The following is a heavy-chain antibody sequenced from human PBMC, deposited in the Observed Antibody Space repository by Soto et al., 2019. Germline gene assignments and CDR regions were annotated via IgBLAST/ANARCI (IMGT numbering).Heavy chain of an antibody. CDR1: GFTFSSYE. V-gene: IGHV3-48*03. Sequence: QAGGSLRLSCAASGFTFSSYEMNWVRQAPGKGLEWVSYISSSGSTIYYADSVKGRFTISRDNAKNSLYLQMNSLRAEDTAVYYCARTGYCSSTSCYPLTFDPWGQGTLVTVSS. CDR2: ISSSGSTI. J-gene: IGHJ5*02. CDR3: ARTGYCSSTSCYPLTFDP. D-gene: IGHD2-2*01.